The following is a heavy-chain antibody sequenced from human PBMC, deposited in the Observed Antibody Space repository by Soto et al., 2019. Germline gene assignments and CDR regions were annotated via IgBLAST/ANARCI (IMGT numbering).Heavy chain of an antibody. D-gene: IGHD3-3*01. CDR2: IYWDDAK. CDR1: GFSFSTSGVG. CDR3: AHVGTVFGLVILFDY. J-gene: IGHJ4*02. V-gene: IGHV2-5*02. Sequence: QITLKESGPSLVKPTQTVTLTCTFSGFSFSTSGVGVGWIRQPPGKALEWLAHIYWDDAKRFSPSLKNRLTITRDTSKTQVVLTMTNMHPVDTATYYCAHVGTVFGLVILFDYWGQGTLVTVSS.